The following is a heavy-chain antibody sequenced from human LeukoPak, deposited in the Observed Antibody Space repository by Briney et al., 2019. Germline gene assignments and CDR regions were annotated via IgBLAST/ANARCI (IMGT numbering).Heavy chain of an antibody. CDR3: ARDSAHDYSNYIDYYYGMDV. V-gene: IGHV3-11*01. CDR2: ISSSGSTI. CDR1: GFTFSDYY. J-gene: IGHJ6*02. Sequence: PGGSLRLSCAASGFTFSDYYMSWIRQAPGKGLEWVSYISSSGSTIYYADSVKGRFTISRDNAKNLLYLQMNSLRAEDTAVYYCARDSAHDYSNYIDYYYGMDVWGQGTTVTVSS. D-gene: IGHD4-11*01.